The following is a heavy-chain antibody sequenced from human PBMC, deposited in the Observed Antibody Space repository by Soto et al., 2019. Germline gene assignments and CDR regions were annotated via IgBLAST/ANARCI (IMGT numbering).Heavy chain of an antibody. CDR2: TRQDGGQR. J-gene: IGHJ4*02. Sequence: EVQLVESGGGLVQPGGSLRLSCEASGFTLSSYWMSWIRQAPGKGLEWVANTRQDGGQRYLVDSVQGRFTISRDNAKKAVYLQLNSRSAEASAVYSCERDCSTGWAFDSWGQGTVVTVSS. CDR1: GFTLSSYW. CDR3: ERDCSTGWAFDS. D-gene: IGHD6-19*01. V-gene: IGHV3-7*01.